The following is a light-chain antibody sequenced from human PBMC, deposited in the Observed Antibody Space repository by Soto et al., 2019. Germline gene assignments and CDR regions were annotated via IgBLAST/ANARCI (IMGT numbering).Light chain of an antibody. CDR1: QSVSNSY. CDR3: QQSGSSGT. V-gene: IGKV3-20*01. Sequence: EIVLTQSPGTLSLSPGERATLSCRASQSVSNSYLAWYQQKPGQAPRLLIYGTSSRATGIPDRFSGSGSGTDFTLTIRRLEPEDFAVYYCQQSGSSGTFGQGTKVDIK. CDR2: GTS. J-gene: IGKJ1*01.